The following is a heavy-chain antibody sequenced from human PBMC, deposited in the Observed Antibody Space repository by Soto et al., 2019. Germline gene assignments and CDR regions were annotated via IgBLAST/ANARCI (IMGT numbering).Heavy chain of an antibody. J-gene: IGHJ4*02. D-gene: IGHD3-3*01. CDR2: IKGGGSEK. CDR3: ARDPRDFWSGYGYYFDY. CDR1: GFTFSSYA. Sequence: GGSLRLSCAASGFTFSSYAMSWVRQAPGKGLEWVANIKGGGSEKYYVDSVKGRFTISRDNAKNSLYLQMNSLRAEDTAVYYCARDPRDFWSGYGYYFDYWGQGTLVTVSS. V-gene: IGHV3-7*01.